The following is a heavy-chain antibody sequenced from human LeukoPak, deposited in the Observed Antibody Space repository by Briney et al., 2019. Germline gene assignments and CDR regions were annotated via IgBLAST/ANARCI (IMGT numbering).Heavy chain of an antibody. CDR1: GGSFSGYY. CDR2: INHSGST. V-gene: IGHV4-34*01. Sequence: SETLSLPCAVYGGSFSGYYSSWIRQPPGKGLEWIGEINHSGSTNYNPSLKSRVTISVDTSKNQFSLKLSPVTAADTAVDYCARGLPRYVWGSYRPVLTYAFDIWGQGTMVTVSS. J-gene: IGHJ3*02. D-gene: IGHD3-16*02. CDR3: ARGLPRYVWGSYRPVLTYAFDI.